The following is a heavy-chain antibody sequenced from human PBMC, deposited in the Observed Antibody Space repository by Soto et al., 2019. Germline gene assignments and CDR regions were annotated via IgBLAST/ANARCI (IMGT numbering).Heavy chain of an antibody. CDR2: VYHSGTT. CDR3: ARHVAVARTRGFES. V-gene: IGHV4-4*02. D-gene: IGHD2-21*01. J-gene: IGHJ4*02. CDR1: GGSISDNW. Sequence: QVQLQESGPGLVKPSGTLSLTCAVSGGSISDNWWSWVRQPPGKGLEWIGEVYHSGTTYYNPSLKSRVSISLDNSASQLSLTLNSVTAAATAVYYFARHVAVARTRGFESWGQGNLVTVSS.